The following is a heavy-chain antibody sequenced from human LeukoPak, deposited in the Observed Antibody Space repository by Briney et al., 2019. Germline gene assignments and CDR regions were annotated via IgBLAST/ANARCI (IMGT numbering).Heavy chain of an antibody. J-gene: IGHJ4*02. Sequence: GGSLRLSCAASGFTFSSYSMNWVRQAPGKGLEWVSSISSSSSYIYYADSVKGRFTISRDNAKNSLYLQMNSLRAEDTAVYYCARCLDSGGFLRPWGRGTLVTVSS. D-gene: IGHD4/OR15-4a*01. CDR1: GFTFSSYS. CDR3: ARCLDSGGFLRP. V-gene: IGHV3-21*01. CDR2: ISSSSSYI.